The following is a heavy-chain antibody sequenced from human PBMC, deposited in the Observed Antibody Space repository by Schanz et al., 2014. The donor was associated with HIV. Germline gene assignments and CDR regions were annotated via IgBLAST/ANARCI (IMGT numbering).Heavy chain of an antibody. J-gene: IGHJ6*02. Sequence: QVQLVESGGGVVQPGRSLRLSCTASGFTFSTFGMHWVRQAPGKGLEWVAVISFDGSNKYYADSVKGRFTISRDNSKNMLFLQMNSLRAEDTAVYYCAKGGFYGDYVSYYYGLDVWGQGTTVTVSS. D-gene: IGHD4-17*01. CDR2: ISFDGSNK. CDR3: AKGGFYGDYVSYYYGLDV. CDR1: GFTFSTFG. V-gene: IGHV3-30*18.